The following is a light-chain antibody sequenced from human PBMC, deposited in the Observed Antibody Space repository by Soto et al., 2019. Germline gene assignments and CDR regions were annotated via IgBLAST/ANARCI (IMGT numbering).Light chain of an antibody. V-gene: IGKV1-39*01. J-gene: IGKJ4*01. CDR2: AAS. CDR1: QKISTY. Sequence: DVPMTQSPSALSASVGDRVTITCRASQKISTYLNWYQQKPGKAPKILIYAASTLQGGVPSRFSGCGSGTDFTLTISSLQPEDFATYYCQHSYYSLTFGGGTKVEIK. CDR3: QHSYYSLT.